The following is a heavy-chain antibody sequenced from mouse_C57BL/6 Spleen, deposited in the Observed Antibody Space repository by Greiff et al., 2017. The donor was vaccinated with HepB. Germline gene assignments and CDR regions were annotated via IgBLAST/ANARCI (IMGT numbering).Heavy chain of an antibody. D-gene: IGHD1-1*01. CDR2: INPNNGGT. CDR3: ARRYGSSYPLDY. V-gene: IGHV1-22*01. Sequence: EVKLMESGPELVKPGASVKMSCKASGYTFTDYNMHWVKQSHGKSLEWIGYINPNNGGTSYNQKFKGKATLTVNKSSSTAYMELRSLTSEDSAVYYCARRYGSSYPLDYWGQGTTLTVSS. CDR1: GYTFTDYN. J-gene: IGHJ2*01.